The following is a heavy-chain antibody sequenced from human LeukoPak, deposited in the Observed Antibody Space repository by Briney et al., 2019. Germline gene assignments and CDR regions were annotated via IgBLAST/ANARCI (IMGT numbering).Heavy chain of an antibody. CDR2: ISASATAT. D-gene: IGHD6-19*01. V-gene: IGHV3-23*01. CDR3: AKAISSPGYTSGWAGIDY. CDR1: GFTFTMYA. J-gene: IGHJ4*02. Sequence: PGGSRRLSCAAPGFTFTMYAMTWVRKAPGKGLEWVSFISASATATYYADSVKGRFTISRDNPKNTLHLQMNSLRAEDTAVYFCAKAISSPGYTSGWAGIDYWGQGALVTVSS.